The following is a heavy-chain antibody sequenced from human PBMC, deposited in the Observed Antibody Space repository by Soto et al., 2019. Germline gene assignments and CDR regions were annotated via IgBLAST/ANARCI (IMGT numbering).Heavy chain of an antibody. J-gene: IGHJ5*02. V-gene: IGHV4-34*01. D-gene: IGHD2-15*01. CDR1: GGSFSGYY. CDR3: ARGGWYPRKGWFDP. Sequence: QVQLQQWGAGLLKPSETLSLTCAVYGGSFSGYYWSWIRQPPGKGLEWIGEINHSGSTNYNPSLKSRVTISVDTSKNQFSLKLRSVTAADTAVYYCARGGWYPRKGWFDPWGQGTLVTVSS. CDR2: INHSGST.